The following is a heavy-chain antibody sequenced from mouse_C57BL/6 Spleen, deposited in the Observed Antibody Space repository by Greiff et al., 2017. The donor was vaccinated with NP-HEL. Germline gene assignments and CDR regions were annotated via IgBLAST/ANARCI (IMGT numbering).Heavy chain of an antibody. CDR2: SYPGDGDT. D-gene: IGHD1-1*01. Sequence: VQLQQSGPELVKPGASVKISCKASGYAFSSSWMNWVKQRPGKGLEWIGRSYPGDGDTNYNGKFKGKATLTADKSSSTAYMQLSSLTSEDSAVYFCAPGSSYFDYWGQGTTLTVSS. V-gene: IGHV1-82*01. CDR1: GYAFSSSW. J-gene: IGHJ2*01. CDR3: APGSSYFDY.